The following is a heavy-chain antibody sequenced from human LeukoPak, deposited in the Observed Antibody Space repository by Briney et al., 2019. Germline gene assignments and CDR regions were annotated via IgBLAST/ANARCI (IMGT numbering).Heavy chain of an antibody. Sequence: GGSLRLSCAASGFTFSRYAMSWVSQAPGKGLVWVSGFSGSVGSTYYSASAKVRVTISRDNSKNTLYLQMTSLRAEDTAVYYCAKDQWWEPTHWGQGTLVTVSS. D-gene: IGHD1-26*01. V-gene: IGHV3-23*01. CDR2: FSGSVGST. CDR1: GFTFSRYA. J-gene: IGHJ4*02. CDR3: AKDQWWEPTH.